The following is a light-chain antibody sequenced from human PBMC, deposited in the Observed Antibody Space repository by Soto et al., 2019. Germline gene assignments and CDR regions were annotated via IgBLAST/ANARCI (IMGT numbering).Light chain of an antibody. CDR3: VLYMGSGISV. V-gene: IGLV8-61*01. J-gene: IGLJ3*02. Sequence: QAVVTQEPSFSVSPGGTVTLTCGLTSGSVSTTYSPSWYQQTPGQAPRTLIYSTNTRSSGVPDRFSGSILGDKAALTITGAQADDESDYYCVLYMGSGISVFGGGTKFTVL. CDR2: STN. CDR1: SGSVSTTYS.